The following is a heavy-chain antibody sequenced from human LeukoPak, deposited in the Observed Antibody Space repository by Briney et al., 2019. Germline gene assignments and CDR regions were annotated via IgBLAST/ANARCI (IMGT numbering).Heavy chain of an antibody. J-gene: IGHJ3*02. D-gene: IGHD2/OR15-2a*01. CDR3: STGRVSPYDAFDI. CDR2: IKSKTDGGTT. Sequence: GGSLRLSCAASGFTFSNAWMSWVRQAPGKGLEWVGRIKSKTDGGTTDYAAPVKGRFTISRDDSKNTLYLQMNNLKTEDTAVYYRSTGRVSPYDAFDIWGGGTIVSDSP. CDR1: GFTFSNAW. V-gene: IGHV3-15*01.